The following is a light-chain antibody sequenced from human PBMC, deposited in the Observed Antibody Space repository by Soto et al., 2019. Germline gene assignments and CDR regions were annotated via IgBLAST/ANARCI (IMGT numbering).Light chain of an antibody. CDR1: QSIRSW. CDR3: QQYNSFPWT. CDR2: KAS. J-gene: IGKJ1*01. Sequence: DIQMTQSPSTLSASVGDRVTITCRASQSIRSWLAWYQQKPGKAPKLLIYKASSLESGVPSGFSGSGSGTEFTLTISSLQPDDFATYYCQQYNSFPWTFGQGTKVEIK. V-gene: IGKV1-5*03.